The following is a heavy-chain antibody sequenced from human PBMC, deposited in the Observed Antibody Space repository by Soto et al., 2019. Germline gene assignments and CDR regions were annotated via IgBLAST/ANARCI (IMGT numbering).Heavy chain of an antibody. CDR2: IYYRGST. Sequence: PSETLSLTCTLSGGSISSSSWSWIRQPPGKGLEWIGYIYYRGSTNDNPSLESRVTISVDTSKYQFSLKLSSVTAADTALYYCAVQPLDRYSSRWGLHWGQGTLVTVSS. CDR1: GGSISSSS. J-gene: IGHJ1*01. D-gene: IGHD6-19*01. V-gene: IGHV4-59*01. CDR3: AVQPLDRYSSRWGLH.